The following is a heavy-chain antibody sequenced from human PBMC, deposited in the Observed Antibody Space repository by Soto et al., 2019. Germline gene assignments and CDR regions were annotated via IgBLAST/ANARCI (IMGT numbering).Heavy chain of an antibody. CDR1: GFTFSSYW. J-gene: IGHJ4*02. V-gene: IGHV3-7*05. CDR2: IKQDGSEK. CDR3: ARPGSSLMPRFFDY. D-gene: IGHD6-6*01. Sequence: EVQLVESGGGLVQPGGSLRLSCAASGFTFSSYWMSWVRQAPGKGLEWVANIKQDGSEKYYVDSVKGRFTISRDNAKNSLYLQMNNLRAEDTAVYYCARPGSSLMPRFFDYWGQGTLVTVSS.